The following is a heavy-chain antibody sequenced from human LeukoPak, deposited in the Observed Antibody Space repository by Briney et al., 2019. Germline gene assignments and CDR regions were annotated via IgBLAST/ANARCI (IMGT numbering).Heavy chain of an antibody. D-gene: IGHD5-18*01. Sequence: SETLSLTCTVSGDSISSSSYSWGWIRQPPGKGLEWIGSIYYSGSTFYNPSLKSRLTISVDTSKNQFSLKLSSVTAADTAVYYCARHLEYSYPGYWGQGTLVTVSS. J-gene: IGHJ4*02. CDR3: ARHLEYSYPGY. CDR1: GDSISSSSYS. CDR2: IYYSGST. V-gene: IGHV4-39*01.